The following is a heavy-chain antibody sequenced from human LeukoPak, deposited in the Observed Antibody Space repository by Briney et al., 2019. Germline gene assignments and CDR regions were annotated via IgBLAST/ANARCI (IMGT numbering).Heavy chain of an antibody. Sequence: ASVKVSCKASGGTFSSYAISWVRQAPGQGLEWMGGIIPIFGTANYAQKFQGRVTITADESTSTAYMELSSLRSEDTAVYYCARDCTRIAAADCGPDYWGQGTLVTVSS. CDR3: ARDCTRIAAADCGPDY. CDR1: GGTFSSYA. D-gene: IGHD6-13*01. J-gene: IGHJ4*02. CDR2: IIPIFGTA. V-gene: IGHV1-69*13.